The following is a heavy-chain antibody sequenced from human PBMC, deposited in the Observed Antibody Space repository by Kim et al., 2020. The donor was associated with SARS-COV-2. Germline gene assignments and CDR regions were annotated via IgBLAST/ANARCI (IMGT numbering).Heavy chain of an antibody. Sequence: SVKVSCKASGGTFSSYAISWVRQAPGQGLEWMGRIIPILGIANYAQKFQGRVTITADKSTSTAYMELSSLRSEDTAVYYCARDSKTLRYSPLGWFDPWGQGTLVTVSS. V-gene: IGHV1-69*04. CDR1: GGTFSSYA. CDR2: IIPILGIA. D-gene: IGHD3-9*01. J-gene: IGHJ5*02. CDR3: ARDSKTLRYSPLGWFDP.